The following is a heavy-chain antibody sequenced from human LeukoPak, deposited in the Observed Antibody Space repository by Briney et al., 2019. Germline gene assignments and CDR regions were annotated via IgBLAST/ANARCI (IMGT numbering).Heavy chain of an antibody. V-gene: IGHV3-7*01. Sequence: GGSLRLSCAASGFTFSSYWMSWVRQAPGKGLEWVANIKQDGSEKYYVDSVRGRFTISRDNAKNSLYLQMNSLRAEDTAVYYCARCDSSSWDNWFDPWGQGTLVTVSS. CDR1: GFTFSSYW. J-gene: IGHJ5*02. D-gene: IGHD6-13*01. CDR3: ARCDSSSWDNWFDP. CDR2: IKQDGSEK.